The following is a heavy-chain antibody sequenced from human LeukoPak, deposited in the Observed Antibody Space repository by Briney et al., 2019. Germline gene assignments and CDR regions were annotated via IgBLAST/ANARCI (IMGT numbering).Heavy chain of an antibody. D-gene: IGHD1-26*01. CDR2: IYNSGRT. CDR3: ARQLYRSPWVDY. CDR1: GGSISNYN. V-gene: IGHV4-59*08. Sequence: SETLSLTCTVSGGSISNYNWSWIRQPPGKGLERIGYIYNSGRTNYNPSLKSRVTISVDTSKNQFSLRLSSVTAADTAMYYCARQLYRSPWVDYWGQGTQVTVSS. J-gene: IGHJ4*02.